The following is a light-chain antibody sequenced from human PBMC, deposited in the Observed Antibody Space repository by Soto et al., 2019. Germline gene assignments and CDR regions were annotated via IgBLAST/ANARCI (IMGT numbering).Light chain of an antibody. CDR2: NVN. CDR3: SSYTGSSTPYV. V-gene: IGLV2-18*02. J-gene: IGLJ1*01. Sequence: QSALIQPPSVSGTPGQSITISCTGTSSDVGSYDYVSWYQQHPGAVPKPMIYNVNTRPSGVPDRFSGSKSGNTASMTISGLQAEDEADYYCSSYTGSSTPYVFGTGTKVTVL. CDR1: SSDVGSYDY.